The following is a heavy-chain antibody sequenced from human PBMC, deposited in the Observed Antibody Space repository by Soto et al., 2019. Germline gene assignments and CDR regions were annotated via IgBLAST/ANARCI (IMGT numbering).Heavy chain of an antibody. Sequence: GGSLRLSCAASEFTFDKYYMTWVRQAPGKGPEWVANIKPDGSEQYYVDSVKGRFTISRDNANNSLYLQMNSLRADDTAVYYCARLKTLSISDGDYYGMDVWGQGTTVTVS. J-gene: IGHJ6*02. CDR3: ARLKTLSISDGDYYGMDV. D-gene: IGHD3-3*02. CDR1: EFTFDKYY. CDR2: IKPDGSEQ. V-gene: IGHV3-7*01.